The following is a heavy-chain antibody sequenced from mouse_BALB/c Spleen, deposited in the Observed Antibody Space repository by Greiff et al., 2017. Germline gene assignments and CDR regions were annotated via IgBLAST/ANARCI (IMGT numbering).Heavy chain of an antibody. CDR3: ARWERGYAMDY. D-gene: IGHD4-1*01. J-gene: IGHJ4*01. V-gene: IGHV14-3*02. CDR1: GFNIKDTY. CDR2: IDPANGNT. Sequence: EVQLQESGAELVKPGASVKLSCTASGFNIKDTYMHWVKQRPEQGLEWIGRIDPANGNTKYDPKFQGKATITADTSSNTAYLQLSSLTSEDTAVYYCARWERGYAMDYWGQGTSVTVSS.